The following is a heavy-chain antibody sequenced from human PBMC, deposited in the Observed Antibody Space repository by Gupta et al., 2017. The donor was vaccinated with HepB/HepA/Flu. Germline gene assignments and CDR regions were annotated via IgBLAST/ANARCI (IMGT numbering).Heavy chain of an antibody. CDR1: GYPFTSYG. J-gene: IGHJ4*02. CDR2: ISAYNGNT. Sequence: QVQLVQFGAEVKKPAASVKVSCKTSGYPFTSYGNSWVRQAPGQGLEWMGWISAYNGNTNYAQKLQGRVTMTTDTSTSTAYMELRSLRSDDTAVYYCARPRCGSCALDYWGQVTLVTVSS. D-gene: IGHD2-15*01. V-gene: IGHV1-18*01. CDR3: ARPRCGSCALDY.